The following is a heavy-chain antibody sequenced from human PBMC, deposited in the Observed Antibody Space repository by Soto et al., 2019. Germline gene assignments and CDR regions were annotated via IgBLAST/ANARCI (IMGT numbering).Heavy chain of an antibody. CDR1: GFTFSSYA. V-gene: IGHV3-30-3*01. D-gene: IGHD3-22*01. CDR2: ISYDGSNK. CDR3: ARKLIVAGLWFDP. Sequence: GGSLRLSCAASGFTFSSYAMHWVRQSPGKGLEWVAVISYDGSNKYYADSVKGRFTISRDNSKNTLYLQMNSLRAEDTAVYYCARKLIVAGLWFDPWGQGTLVTVSS. J-gene: IGHJ5*02.